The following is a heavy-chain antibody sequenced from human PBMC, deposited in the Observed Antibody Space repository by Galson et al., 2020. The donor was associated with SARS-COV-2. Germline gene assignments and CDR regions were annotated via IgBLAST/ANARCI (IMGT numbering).Heavy chain of an antibody. CDR1: GFTFSSYG. Sequence: QLGESLKISCAASGFTFSSYGMHWVRQAPGKGLEWVAVISYDGSNKYYADSVKGRFTISRDNSKNTLYLQMNSLRAEDTAVYYCARDPQYYDSLTGYSIYTRNFYYYYYMDVWGKGTTVTVSS. J-gene: IGHJ6*03. CDR3: ARDPQYYDSLTGYSIYTRNFYYYYYMDV. CDR2: ISYDGSNK. V-gene: IGHV3-30*03. D-gene: IGHD3-9*01.